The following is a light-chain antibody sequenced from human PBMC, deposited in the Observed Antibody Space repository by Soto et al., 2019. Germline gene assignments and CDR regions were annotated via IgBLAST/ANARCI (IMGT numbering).Light chain of an antibody. CDR2: GTS. CDR3: QQYNSHLYT. CDR1: QSVSSSY. Sequence: EIVLTQSPGTLSLSPGERATLSCRASQSVSSSYLAWYQQKPGQAPRLLIYGTSSRATGIPDRFSGSGSGTDFTLTISSLQPDDFATYYCQQYNSHLYTFGQGTKLEI. V-gene: IGKV3-20*01. J-gene: IGKJ2*01.